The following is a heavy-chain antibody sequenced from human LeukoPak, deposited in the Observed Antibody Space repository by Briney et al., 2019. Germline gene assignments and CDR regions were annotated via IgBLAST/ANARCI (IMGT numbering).Heavy chain of an antibody. J-gene: IGHJ4*02. CDR3: AKGQRRHVDIVATTPFDY. D-gene: IGHD5-12*01. CDR2: ISSSGSTI. CDR1: GFTFSSYS. V-gene: IGHV3-48*04. Sequence: PGGSLRLSCAASGFTFSSYSMNWVRQAPGKGLEWVSYISSSGSTIYYADSVKGRFTISRDNAKNSLYLQMNRLRAEDTAVYYCAKGQRRHVDIVATTPFDYWGQGTLVTVSS.